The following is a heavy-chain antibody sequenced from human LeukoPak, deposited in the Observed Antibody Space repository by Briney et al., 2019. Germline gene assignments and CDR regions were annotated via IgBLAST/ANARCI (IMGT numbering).Heavy chain of an antibody. CDR2: INPDSGGT. J-gene: IGHJ3*02. CDR3: ASVARGGGRITMVRGDSDAFDI. D-gene: IGHD3-10*01. V-gene: IGHV1-2*02. CDR1: GYTFSGHY. Sequence: GASVKVSCKASGYTFSGHYMHWVRQAPGQGLEWMGWINPDSGGTNSAQKFQGRVTMTRDTSISTAYMELSRLRSDDTAVYYCASVARGGGRITMVRGDSDAFDIWGQGTVVTVSS.